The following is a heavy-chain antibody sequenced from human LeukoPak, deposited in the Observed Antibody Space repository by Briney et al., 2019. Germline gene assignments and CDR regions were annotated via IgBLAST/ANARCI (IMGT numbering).Heavy chain of an antibody. V-gene: IGHV1-18*01. J-gene: IGHJ4*02. D-gene: IGHD6-13*01. CDR2: ISAYNGNT. CDR3: ARIRAAAGTCDFDY. Sequence: ASVEVSCTASGYTFTSYGISWVRQAPGQGLEWMGWISAYNGNTNYAQKLQGRVIMTTDTSTSTAYMELRSLRSDDTAVYYCARIRAAAGTCDFDYWGQGTLVTVSS. CDR1: GYTFTSYG.